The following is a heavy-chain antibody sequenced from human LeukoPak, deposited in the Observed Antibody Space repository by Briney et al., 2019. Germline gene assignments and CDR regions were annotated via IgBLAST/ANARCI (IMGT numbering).Heavy chain of an antibody. CDR1: GFTFSSYA. J-gene: IGHJ5*02. Sequence: PGGSLRLSCAASGFTFSSYAMHWVRQAPGKGLEYVSAISSNGGSTYYANSVKGRFTISRDNSKNTLYLQMGSLRAEDMAVYYCARGGYCSSTSCHLVHWFDPWGQGTLVTVSS. CDR3: ARGGYCSSTSCHLVHWFDP. CDR2: ISSNGGST. D-gene: IGHD2-2*01. V-gene: IGHV3-64*01.